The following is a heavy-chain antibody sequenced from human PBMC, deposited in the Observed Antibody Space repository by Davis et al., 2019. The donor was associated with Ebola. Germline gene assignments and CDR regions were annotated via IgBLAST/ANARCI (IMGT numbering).Heavy chain of an antibody. J-gene: IGHJ6*02. CDR1: GGSFSGYY. CDR2: INHSGST. V-gene: IGHV4-34*01. D-gene: IGHD2-2*01. CDR3: ARAGYCSSTSCYAYSYYYYGMDV. Sequence: PSETLSLTCAVYGGSFSGYYWSWIRQPPGKGLEWIGEINHSGSTNYNPSLKSRVTISVDTSKNQFSLKLSSVTAADTAVYYCARAGYCSSTSCYAYSYYYYGMDVWGQGTTVTVSS.